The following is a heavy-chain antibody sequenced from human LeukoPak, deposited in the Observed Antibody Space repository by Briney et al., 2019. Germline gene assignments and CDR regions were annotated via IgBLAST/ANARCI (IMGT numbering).Heavy chain of an antibody. D-gene: IGHD6-13*01. CDR3: AAGTGLFNYYGMDV. Sequence: GGSLRLSCAASGFTFSSYAMSWVRQAPGKGLEWVSAISGSGGSTYYADSVKGRFTISRDNAKNSLYLQMNSLRAEDTAVYYCAAGTGLFNYYGMDVWGQGTTVTVSS. CDR2: ISGSGGST. V-gene: IGHV3-23*01. J-gene: IGHJ6*02. CDR1: GFTFSSYA.